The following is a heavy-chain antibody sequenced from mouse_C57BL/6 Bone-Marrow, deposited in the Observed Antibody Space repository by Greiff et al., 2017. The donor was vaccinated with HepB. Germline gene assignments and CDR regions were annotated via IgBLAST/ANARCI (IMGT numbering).Heavy chain of an antibody. D-gene: IGHD1-1*01. Sequence: EVNVVESGGGLVQPGGSLKLSCAASGFTFSDYYMYWVRQTPEKRLEWVAYISNGGGSTYYPDTVKGRFTISRDNAKNTLYLQMSRLKSEDTAMYYCARRDYGSSSYAMDYWGQGTSVTVSS. CDR1: GFTFSDYY. CDR2: ISNGGGST. V-gene: IGHV5-12*01. CDR3: ARRDYGSSSYAMDY. J-gene: IGHJ4*01.